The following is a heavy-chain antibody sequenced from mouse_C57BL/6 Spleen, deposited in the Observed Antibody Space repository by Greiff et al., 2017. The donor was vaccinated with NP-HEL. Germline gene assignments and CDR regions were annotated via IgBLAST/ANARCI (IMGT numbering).Heavy chain of an antibody. V-gene: IGHV7-3*01. J-gene: IGHJ4*01. Sequence: DVMLVESGGGLVQPGGSLSLSCAASGFTFTDYYMSWVRQPPGKALEWLGFIRNKANGYTTEYSASVKGRFTISRDNSQSILYLQMNALRAEDSATYYCARSTPYYYAMDYWGQGTSVTVSS. CDR2: IRNKANGYTT. CDR1: GFTFTDYY. CDR3: ARSTPYYYAMDY.